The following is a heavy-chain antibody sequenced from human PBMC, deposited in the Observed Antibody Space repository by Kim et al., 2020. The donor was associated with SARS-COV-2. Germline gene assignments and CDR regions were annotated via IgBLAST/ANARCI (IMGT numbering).Heavy chain of an antibody. D-gene: IGHD6-13*01. CDR3: ATYTWPRIVAAGSWYFDR. Sequence: SETLSLTCIVSGDSISNTGYFWGWIRQPPGKGLEWIGTMYYSGSTYYNPSLKSRVTMSLDTSKNQFSLRLSSVTASDTAFYYCATYTWPRIVAAGSWYFDRWGRGTLVTVSS. CDR1: GDSISNTGYF. J-gene: IGHJ2*01. CDR2: MYYSGST. V-gene: IGHV4-39*01.